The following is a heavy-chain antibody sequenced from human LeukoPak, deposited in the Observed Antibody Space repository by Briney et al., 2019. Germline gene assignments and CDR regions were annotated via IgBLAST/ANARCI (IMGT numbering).Heavy chain of an antibody. CDR1: GGSISSYY. J-gene: IGHJ3*02. CDR2: IYYSGST. V-gene: IGHV4-59*01. D-gene: IGHD3-16*01. CDR3: AREFGDAFDI. Sequence: SETLSLTCTVSGGSISSYYWSWIRQPSGKGLEWIGYIYYSGSTNYNPSLKSRVTISVDTSKNQFSLKLSSVTAADTAVYYCAREFGDAFDIWGQGTMVTVSS.